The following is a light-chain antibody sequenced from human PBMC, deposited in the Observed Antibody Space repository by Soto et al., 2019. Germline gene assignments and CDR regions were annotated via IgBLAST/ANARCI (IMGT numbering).Light chain of an antibody. CDR1: HSVNRH. J-gene: IGKJ5*01. CDR2: GAS. CDR3: QQYNTWPP. V-gene: IGKV3-15*01. Sequence: MVMTRSPATLAVSAGGTGTLPCSNSHSVNRHVAWYQQTPGQAPRLLLYGASTRATGLPVSFSGSAIGTEFTLTISSLPSADFALYHSQQYNTWPPFGQGARLEIK.